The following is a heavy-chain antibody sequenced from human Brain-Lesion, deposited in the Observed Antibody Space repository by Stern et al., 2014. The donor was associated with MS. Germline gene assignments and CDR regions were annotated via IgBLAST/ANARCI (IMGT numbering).Heavy chain of an antibody. V-gene: IGHV3-7*01. D-gene: IGHD3-16*01. CDR1: GFTFSRYW. Sequence: EVQLVESGGGLVQPGGSLTLSCVASGFTFSRYWMTGVRQAPGKGLEWVANIRPDGSETYYVDSVKARFTISRDNAKKSLILQMNSLRVEDTAVYYCARRLAXXFAPWGQGTXVTVS. CDR3: ARRLAXXFAP. CDR2: IRPDGSET. J-gene: IGHJ5*02.